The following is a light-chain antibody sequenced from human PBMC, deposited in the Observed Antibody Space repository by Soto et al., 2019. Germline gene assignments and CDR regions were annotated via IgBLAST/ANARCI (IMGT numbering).Light chain of an antibody. V-gene: IGKV1-39*01. Sequence: DIQMTQSPSSLSASEGDRVTITSRESQNIENFLHWYQTKXGKAPNXXIYAASNLQSGVQSRFIRSGSGTDFTLTISSLQPEDDATDHCQQGYSITPTFGQGTKVDIK. CDR2: AAS. CDR1: QNIENF. CDR3: QQGYSITPT. J-gene: IGKJ1*01.